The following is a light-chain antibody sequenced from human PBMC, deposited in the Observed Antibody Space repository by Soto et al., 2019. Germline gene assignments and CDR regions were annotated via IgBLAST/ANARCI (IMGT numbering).Light chain of an antibody. Sequence: DLQLTQSPSFLSASVGDRVTITCRASQGISSYLAWYQQKPGKAPKLLIYAASTLQSGVPPRFSGSGSGTEFTLTISSLQPEDFATYYCQQLYSYPLTFGGGTRVEIK. CDR2: AAS. CDR3: QQLYSYPLT. V-gene: IGKV1-9*01. J-gene: IGKJ4*01. CDR1: QGISSY.